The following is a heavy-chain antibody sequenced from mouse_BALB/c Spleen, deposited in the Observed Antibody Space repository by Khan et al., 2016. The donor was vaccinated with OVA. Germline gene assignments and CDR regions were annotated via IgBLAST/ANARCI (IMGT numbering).Heavy chain of an antibody. D-gene: IGHD1-1*01. CDR2: ILPGSNSS. CDR3: ARGNYYGSTSWVGY. Sequence: QVQLQQSGPELMKPGASVKISCKASGYSFTSYYIHWVMESHGKSLEWIGEILPGSNSSNYNERFKGKATITADTSSNTAYMQLSSLTAEDSAIYYGARGNYYGSTSWVGYWGQGTLVTVSA. V-gene: IGHV1-9*01. CDR1: GYSFTSYY. J-gene: IGHJ3*01.